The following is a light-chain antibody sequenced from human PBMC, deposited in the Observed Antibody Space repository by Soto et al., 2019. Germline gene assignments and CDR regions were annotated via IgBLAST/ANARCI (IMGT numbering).Light chain of an antibody. CDR3: HQRQSWPRT. Sequence: EIVLTQSPATLSSFPGDRATLSCRASQYINIRLAWYQHRPGQAPRLLIYQTSIRAAGIPARFSASGSGTDFTLTISDVQPEDFALYYCHQRQSWPRTFGQGTKVDIK. V-gene: IGKV3-11*01. CDR1: QYINIR. CDR2: QTS. J-gene: IGKJ1*01.